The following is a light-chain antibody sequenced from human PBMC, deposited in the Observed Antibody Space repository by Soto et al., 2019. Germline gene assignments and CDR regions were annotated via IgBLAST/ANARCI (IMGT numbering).Light chain of an antibody. V-gene: IGKV3-15*01. CDR2: GAS. CDR3: QQYNNWLT. Sequence: VLTHSPATLSVSPGERATLSSSASQSVSSNLAWYQQKPGQAPRLLIYGASTRATGIPARFSGSGSGTEFTLTISSLQSEDFAVYYCQQYNNWLTFGGGTKVDI. J-gene: IGKJ4*01. CDR1: QSVSSN.